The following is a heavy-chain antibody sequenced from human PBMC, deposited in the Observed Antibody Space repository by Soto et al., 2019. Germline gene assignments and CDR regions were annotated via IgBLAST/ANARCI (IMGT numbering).Heavy chain of an antibody. V-gene: IGHV2-5*02. CDR1: GFSLSTSGVG. J-gene: IGHJ4*02. CDR2: SYWDDYK. D-gene: IGHD5-18*01. Sequence: QITLKESGPTLVKPTQTLTLTCTFSGFSLSTSGVGVGCLRQPPGKALEWLALSYWDDYKRYSPSLKSRLTITTDNSKNQVVLTMTNMDTVETAKYYCALSGAYRYADYWGQGTLVTVSS. CDR3: ALSGAYRYADY.